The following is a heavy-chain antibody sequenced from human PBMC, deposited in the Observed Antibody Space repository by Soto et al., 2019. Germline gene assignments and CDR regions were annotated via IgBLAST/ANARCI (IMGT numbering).Heavy chain of an antibody. CDR2: MSYDGSNE. V-gene: IGHV3-30*18. CDR3: AKDGSHNFDY. D-gene: IGHD1-26*01. J-gene: IGHJ4*02. Sequence: QVQLVESGGGVVQPGRSLRLSCAASGFTFSHYAMHWVRQAPGKGLEWVALMSYDGSNEYYADSVKGRFTISRDNSKNPLYSPMNSLRAEDTAVYYCAKDGSHNFDYWGQGTLVTVSS. CDR1: GFTFSHYA.